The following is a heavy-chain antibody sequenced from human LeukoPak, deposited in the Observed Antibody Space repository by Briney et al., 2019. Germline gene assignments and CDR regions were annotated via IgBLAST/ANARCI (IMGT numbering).Heavy chain of an antibody. CDR3: ARQGWNVLVNAFDI. CDR1: GFTFDDYT. CDR2: ITWDGGST. J-gene: IGHJ3*02. Sequence: PGGSLRLSCAASGFTFDDYTMHWVRQAPGKGLEWVSLITWDGGSTFYADSVKGRFTISRDNSRNSLSLQMNSLRAEDTAVYYCARQGWNVLVNAFDIWGQGTMVTVSS. V-gene: IGHV3-43*01. D-gene: IGHD1-1*01.